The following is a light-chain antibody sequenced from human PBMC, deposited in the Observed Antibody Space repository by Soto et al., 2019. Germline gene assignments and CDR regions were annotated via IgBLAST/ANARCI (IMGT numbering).Light chain of an antibody. CDR3: QQLNVYPLP. Sequence: IQFTQSPSSLSASVGDRVTITCRASQDISSYLAWYQQKPGKAPKLLFYVASTLQSGVPSRFSGRGSGTDFTLTISSLQPDDFATYYCQQLNVYPLPFDQGPRLEIK. CDR2: VAS. V-gene: IGKV1-9*01. J-gene: IGKJ5*01. CDR1: QDISSY.